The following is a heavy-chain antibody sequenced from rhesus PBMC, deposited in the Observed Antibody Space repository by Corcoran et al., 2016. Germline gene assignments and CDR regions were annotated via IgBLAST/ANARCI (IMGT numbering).Heavy chain of an antibody. D-gene: IGHD3-9*01. J-gene: IGHJ4*01. CDR3: TREGGYGYFDY. CDR1: GFTFSDYY. Sequence: EVQLVESGGGLVQPGGSLRLSCAASGFTFSDYYMSWVRQAPGKGLEWVSSISNASSYIYYADSVKGRFTISRDNAKNSLSLQMNSLKTEDTAVYYCTREGGYGYFDYWGQGVLVTVSS. V-gene: IGHV3S16*01. CDR2: ISNASSYI.